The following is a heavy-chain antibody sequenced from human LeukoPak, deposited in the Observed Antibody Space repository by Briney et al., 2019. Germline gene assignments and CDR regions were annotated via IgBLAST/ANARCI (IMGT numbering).Heavy chain of an antibody. CDR1: GFTFSTYN. CDR2: INTDGSST. V-gene: IGHV3-74*01. J-gene: IGHJ6*03. Sequence: PGGSLRLSCAASGFTFSTYNMNWVRQAPGKGLVWVSRINTDGSSTSYADSVKGRFTISRDNAKNTLYLQMNSLRAEDTAVYYCAREEYSSSYGYYYYYMDVWGKGTTVTVSS. D-gene: IGHD6-6*01. CDR3: AREEYSSSYGYYYYYMDV.